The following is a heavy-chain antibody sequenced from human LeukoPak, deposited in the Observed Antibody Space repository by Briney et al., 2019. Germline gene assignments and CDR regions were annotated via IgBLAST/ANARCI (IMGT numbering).Heavy chain of an antibody. D-gene: IGHD6-19*01. Sequence: GRSLRLSCAASGFTFIDYDMHWVRQVIGKGLEWVSVIGIRGDTHYSGSVKGRFTISRENAESSLYLQMNSLRAEDTAVYYCARGGIQVSGIDEFDYWGQGTLVTVSS. CDR2: IGIRGDT. V-gene: IGHV3-13*01. CDR1: GFTFIDYD. CDR3: ARGGIQVSGIDEFDY. J-gene: IGHJ4*02.